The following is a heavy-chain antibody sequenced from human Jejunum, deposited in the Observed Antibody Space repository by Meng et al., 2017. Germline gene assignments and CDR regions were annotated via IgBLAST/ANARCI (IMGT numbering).Heavy chain of an antibody. Sequence: QVQMEQSGAEVRKPGASVKVSCRASGYTLNGIYMHLGRQAPGQGLEWMGRINTNTGGTNYAQNFKGRVTLTRDTSTVYMEVNRLRSDDTAVYYCAGRSYNYDDYFDFWGRGTLVTVSS. CDR2: INTNTGGT. J-gene: IGHJ4*02. CDR1: GYTLNGIY. D-gene: IGHD5-24*01. V-gene: IGHV1-2*06. CDR3: AGRSYNYDDYFDF.